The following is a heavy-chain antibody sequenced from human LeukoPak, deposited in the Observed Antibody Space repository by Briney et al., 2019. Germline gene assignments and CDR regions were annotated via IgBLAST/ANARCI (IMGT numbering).Heavy chain of an antibody. CDR2: INHSGST. J-gene: IGHJ4*02. CDR1: GGSFSGYY. V-gene: IGHV4-34*01. Sequence: SETLSLTCAVYGGSFSGYYWSWIRQPPGKGLEWIGEINHSGSTNYNPSLKSRATISVDTSKNQFSLKLSSVTAADTAVYYCARGKYSSGWYAYWGQGTLVTVSS. CDR3: ARGKYSSGWYAY. D-gene: IGHD6-19*01.